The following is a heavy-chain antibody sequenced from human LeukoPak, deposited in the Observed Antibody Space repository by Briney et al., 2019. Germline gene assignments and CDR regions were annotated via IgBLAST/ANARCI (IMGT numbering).Heavy chain of an antibody. CDR2: IRYDGSNK. V-gene: IGHV3-30*02. CDR1: GFTFSNDW. CDR3: AKDQRGRVRYYYMDV. J-gene: IGHJ6*03. D-gene: IGHD3-10*01. Sequence: GGSLRLSCATSGFTFSNDWMTWARQAPGKGLEWVAFIRYDGSNKYYADSVKGRFTISRDNSKNTLYLQMNSLRAEDTAVYYCAKDQRGRVRYYYMDVWGKGTTVTVSS.